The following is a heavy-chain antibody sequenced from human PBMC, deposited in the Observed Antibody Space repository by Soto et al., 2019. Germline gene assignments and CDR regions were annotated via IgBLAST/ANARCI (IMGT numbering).Heavy chain of an antibody. V-gene: IGHV3-74*01. J-gene: IGHJ4*02. CDR1: GFTFSANW. CDR3: AAGQGR. Sequence: PGGSLRLSCGASGFTFSANWMRWVRQAPGKGLEWVSRIRGDATNKFYADFVKGRFTISRDNAKNTFFLQMNSLRGEDTALYFCAAGQGRWGQGTLVTVSS. CDR2: IRGDATNK.